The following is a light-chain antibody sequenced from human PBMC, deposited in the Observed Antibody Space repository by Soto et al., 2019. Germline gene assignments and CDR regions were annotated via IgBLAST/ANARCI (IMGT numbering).Light chain of an antibody. Sequence: ESVLPQSPGTLSLSPGERVTLSCRASPSMSNGYVAWYQQRPGQAPRLLIYGASSRAAGIPARCSGGGSGTEFTPTISRLQSEDFVVYYCQKYNSWPPITFGQGTRLEIK. J-gene: IGKJ5*01. CDR1: PSMSNGY. CDR2: GAS. CDR3: QKYNSWPPIT. V-gene: IGKV3-20*01.